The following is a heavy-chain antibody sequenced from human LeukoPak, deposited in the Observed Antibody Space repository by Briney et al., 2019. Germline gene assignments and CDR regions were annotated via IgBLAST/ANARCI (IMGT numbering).Heavy chain of an antibody. J-gene: IGHJ4*02. CDR3: AKEYYYDSSGYGDY. Sequence: GGSLRLSCAASGFTFNTYAMHWVRQAPGKGLEFVSSISSSGGNTYYADSVKGRFTISRDDSKNTLYLQMNSLRAEDTAVYYCAKEYYYDSSGYGDYWGQGTLVTVSS. V-gene: IGHV3-64*02. CDR1: GFTFNTYA. D-gene: IGHD3-22*01. CDR2: ISSSGGNT.